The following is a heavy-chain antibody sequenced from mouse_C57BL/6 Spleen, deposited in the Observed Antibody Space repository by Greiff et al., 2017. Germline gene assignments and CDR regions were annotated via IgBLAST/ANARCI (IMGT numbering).Heavy chain of an antibody. D-gene: IGHD2-3*01. V-gene: IGHV1-55*01. J-gene: IGHJ4*01. CDR2: IYPGSGST. CDR1: GYTFTSYW. CDR3: ARAAHYDGYDFYAMDY. Sequence: VQLQQPGAELVKPGASVKMSCKASGYTFTSYWITWVKQRPGQGLEWIGDIYPGSGSTNYNEKFKSKATLTVDTSSSTAYMQLSSLTSEDSAVYYCARAAHYDGYDFYAMDYWGQGTSVTVSS.